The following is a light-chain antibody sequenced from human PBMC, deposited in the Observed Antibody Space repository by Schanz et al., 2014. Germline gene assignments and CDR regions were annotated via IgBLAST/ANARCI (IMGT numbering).Light chain of an antibody. V-gene: IGLV2-8*01. J-gene: IGLJ2*01. CDR3: CSYAGSINLGV. Sequence: QSALTQPASVSGSPGQSITLSCTGTSSDVGVYNYVSWYQQLPGKAPKLMIYEVTKRPSGVPDRFSGSKSGNTASLTVSGLQAEDEADYYCCSYAGSINLGVFGGGTKLTVL. CDR2: EVT. CDR1: SSDVGVYNY.